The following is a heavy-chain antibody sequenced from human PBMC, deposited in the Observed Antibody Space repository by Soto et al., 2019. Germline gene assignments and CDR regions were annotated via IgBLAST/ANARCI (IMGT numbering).Heavy chain of an antibody. CDR2: INPHGGGA. Sequence: QVQLVQSGAEVKKPGASVKVSCKASGYAFGAYYIYWVRQAPGQGLEWMGYINPHGGGARYVQEFRDRLTITTDTPKDTAYRELRSLTSEDTAIYYCAKDRVRTPNGADSFDVWGQGTSVTVS. J-gene: IGHJ3*01. CDR3: AKDRVRTPNGADSFDV. CDR1: GYAFGAYY. V-gene: IGHV1-2*02. D-gene: IGHD2-8*01.